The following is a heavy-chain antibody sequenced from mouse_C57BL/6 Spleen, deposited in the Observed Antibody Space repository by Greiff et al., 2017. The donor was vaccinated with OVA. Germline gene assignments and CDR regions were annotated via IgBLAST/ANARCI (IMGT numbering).Heavy chain of an antibody. J-gene: IGHJ2*01. CDR1: GFTFSSYT. V-gene: IGHV5-9*01. CDR2: ISGGGGNT. D-gene: IGHD4-1*01. Sequence: EVKLEESGGGLVKPGGSLKLSCAASGFTFSSYTMSWVRQTPEKRLEWVATISGGGGNTYYPDSVKGRFTISRDNAKNTLYLQMSSLRSEDTALYYCARQTGTLFDYWGQGTTLTVSS. CDR3: ARQTGTLFDY.